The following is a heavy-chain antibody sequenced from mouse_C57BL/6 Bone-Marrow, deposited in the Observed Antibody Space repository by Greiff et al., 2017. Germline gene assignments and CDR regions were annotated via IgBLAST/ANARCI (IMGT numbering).Heavy chain of an antibody. CDR1: GFTFSDAW. V-gene: IGHV6-6*01. CDR3: TGWERVRFAY. J-gene: IGHJ3*01. D-gene: IGHD3-3*01. CDR2: IRNKANNHAT. Sequence: DVLLVESGGGLVQPGGSMKLSCAASGFTFSDAWMDWVRQSPEKGLEWVALIRNKANNHATYYAESVKGRFTISRDDSKSSVYLQMNSLRPEDTGIYYCTGWERVRFAYWGRGTRVTVSA.